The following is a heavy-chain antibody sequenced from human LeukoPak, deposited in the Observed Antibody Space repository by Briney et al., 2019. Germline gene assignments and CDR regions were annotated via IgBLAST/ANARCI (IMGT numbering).Heavy chain of an antibody. CDR3: ARSTCSGGSCFFDY. Sequence: ASVKVSCKASGYTFTSYDINWVRQATGQGLEWMGWMNPNSGNTGYAQKFQGRVTITRNTSISTAYTELSSLRSEDTAVFYCARSTCSGGSCFFDYWGQGTLVTVSS. CDR2: MNPNSGNT. J-gene: IGHJ4*02. D-gene: IGHD2-15*01. V-gene: IGHV1-8*03. CDR1: GYTFTSYD.